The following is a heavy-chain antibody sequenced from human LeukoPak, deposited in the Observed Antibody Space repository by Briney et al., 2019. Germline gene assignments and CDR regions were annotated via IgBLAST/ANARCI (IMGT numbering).Heavy chain of an antibody. D-gene: IGHD3-22*01. J-gene: IGHJ4*02. CDR3: ARDRNYYDSSGPVFDY. CDR1: GFTFSNYG. V-gene: IGHV3-30*02. Sequence: GGSLRLSCAASGFTFSNYGMHWVRQAPGKGLEWVAFIRYDEANKYYADSVKGRFTISRDNSKNTLYLQMNSLRAEDTAVYYCARDRNYYDSSGPVFDYWGQGTLVTVSS. CDR2: IRYDEANK.